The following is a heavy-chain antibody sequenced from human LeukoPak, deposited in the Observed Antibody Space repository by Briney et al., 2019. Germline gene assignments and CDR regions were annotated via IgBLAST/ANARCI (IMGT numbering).Heavy chain of an antibody. J-gene: IGHJ3*02. CDR1: GGSISSGDYY. CDR2: IYYSGST. CDR3: ARHTNYGATDAFDI. D-gene: IGHD4-17*01. V-gene: IGHV4-30-4*08. Sequence: SQTLSLTCTVSGGSISSGDYYWSWIRQPPGKGLEWIGYIYYSGSTYYNPSLKSRVTISVDTSKNQFSLKLSSVTAADTAVYYCARHTNYGATDAFDIWGQGTMVTVSS.